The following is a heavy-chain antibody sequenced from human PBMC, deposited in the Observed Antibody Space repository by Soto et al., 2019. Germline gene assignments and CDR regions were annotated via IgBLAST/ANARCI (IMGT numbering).Heavy chain of an antibody. CDR3: AAFGEMSTTGGFDD. CDR2: IFYTGNT. Sequence: QVQLQESGPGLVKPSETLSLTCTVSGGSISSYYWSWIRQPPGMGLEWIGNIFYTGNTNYNPSLKSRVTISEDTSRKHFSLKLSTVTAADTAVYYCAAFGEMSTTGGFDDWGQGTLVTVSS. D-gene: IGHD3-16*01. V-gene: IGHV4-59*01. CDR1: GGSISSYY. J-gene: IGHJ4*02.